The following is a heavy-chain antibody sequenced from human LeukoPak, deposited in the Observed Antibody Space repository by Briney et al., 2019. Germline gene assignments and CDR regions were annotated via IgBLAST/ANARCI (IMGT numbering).Heavy chain of an antibody. CDR1: GGSISSGSYY. CDR3: ARGASSSSPIGYYYYMDV. J-gene: IGHJ6*03. V-gene: IGHV4-61*02. CDR2: MYTSGTT. D-gene: IGHD6-6*01. Sequence: SETLPLTCTVSGGSISSGSYYWSWIRQPAGKGLEWIGRMYTSGTTNYNPSLKSRVTISVDTSKNQFSLKLSSVTAADTAVYYCARGASSSSPIGYYYYMDVWGKGTTVTVS.